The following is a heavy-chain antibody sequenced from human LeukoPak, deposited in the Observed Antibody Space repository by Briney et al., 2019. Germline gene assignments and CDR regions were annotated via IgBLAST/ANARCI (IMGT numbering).Heavy chain of an antibody. CDR1: GGSISSYY. D-gene: IGHD5-24*01. J-gene: IGHJ3*02. CDR2: IYYSGST. CDR3: ARDMAKSGAFDN. V-gene: IGHV4-59*01. Sequence: PSETLSLTCTVSGGSISSYYWSWIRQPPGKGLEWIGYIYYSGSTNYNPSLKSRVTISVDTSKNQFSLKLSSVTAADTAVYYCARDMAKSGAFDNWGQGTMVTVSS.